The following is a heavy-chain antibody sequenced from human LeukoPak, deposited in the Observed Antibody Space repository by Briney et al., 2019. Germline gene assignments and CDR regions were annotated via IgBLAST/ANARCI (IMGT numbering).Heavy chain of an antibody. D-gene: IGHD4-17*01. CDR1: GGTFSSYA. J-gene: IGHJ6*02. V-gene: IGHV1-69*13. CDR2: IVPIFGTA. CDR3: ARDHWTTVTYDYYYYGMDV. Sequence: SVKVSCKASGGTFSSYAISWVRQAPGQGLEWMGGIVPIFGTANYAQKFQGRVTITADESTSTAYMELSSLRSEDTAVYYCARDHWTTVTYDYYYYGMDVWGQGTTVTVSS.